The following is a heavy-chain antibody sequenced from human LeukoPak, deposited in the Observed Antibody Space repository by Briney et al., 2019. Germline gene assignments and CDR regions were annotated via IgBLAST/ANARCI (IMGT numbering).Heavy chain of an antibody. CDR1: GFTFGNYW. Sequence: GGSLRLSCAASGFTFGNYWMHWVRQAPGKGLLWVSRINNDGSDTTYADSVKGRFTIYRDNAKSTVYLQMNSLRAEDTALYYCAGSRSFDYWGQGTQVTVSS. J-gene: IGHJ4*02. CDR2: INNDGSDT. V-gene: IGHV3-74*01. CDR3: AGSRSFDY. D-gene: IGHD3-10*01.